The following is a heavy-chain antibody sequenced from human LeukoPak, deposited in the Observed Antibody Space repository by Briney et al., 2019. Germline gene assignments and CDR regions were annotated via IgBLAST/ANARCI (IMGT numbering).Heavy chain of an antibody. CDR2: IYTSGGT. CDR1: GGSISSYY. CDR3: ASSGLVYSYGYDY. D-gene: IGHD5-18*01. J-gene: IGHJ4*02. V-gene: IGHV4-4*07. Sequence: PSETLSLTCTVSGGSISSYYWSWIRQPAGKGLEWIGRIYTSGGTNYNPSLKCRVTMSVDTSKNQFSLKLSSVTAADTAVYYCASSGLVYSYGYDYWGQGTLVTVSS.